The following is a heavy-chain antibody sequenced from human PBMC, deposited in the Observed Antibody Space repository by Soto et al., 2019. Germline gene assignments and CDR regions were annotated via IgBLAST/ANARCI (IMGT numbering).Heavy chain of an antibody. D-gene: IGHD3-3*01. CDR2: IHNGGST. Sequence: PGGSLRLSCAASGFTVSSNYMTWVRQAPGKGLEWVSVIHNGGSTYYADSVKGRFTLSRDSSKNTLYLQMNSLRADDTAVYYCARVQVLQFLEWFPDYWGQGTLGTVSS. CDR3: ARVQVLQFLEWFPDY. CDR1: GFTVSSNY. J-gene: IGHJ4*02. V-gene: IGHV3-53*01.